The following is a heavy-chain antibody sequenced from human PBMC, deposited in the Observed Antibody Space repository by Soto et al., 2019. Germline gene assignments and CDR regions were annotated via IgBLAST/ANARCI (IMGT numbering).Heavy chain of an antibody. D-gene: IGHD5-12*01. V-gene: IGHV3-66*01. CDR2: IYSGGST. Sequence: GGSLRLSCAASGFTVSSNYMNWVRQAPGKGLEWVSVIYSGGSTYYADSVKGRFTISRDNSKNTLYLQMNSLRAEDTAVYYCARGLYSGWHYFDYWGQGTLVTVSS. J-gene: IGHJ4*02. CDR3: ARGLYSGWHYFDY. CDR1: GFTVSSNY.